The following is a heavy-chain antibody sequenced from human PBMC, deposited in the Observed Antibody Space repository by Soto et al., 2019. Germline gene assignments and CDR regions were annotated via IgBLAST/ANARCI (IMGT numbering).Heavy chain of an antibody. CDR3: AREGVSSSWYYYYGMDV. CDR1: GGSISSYY. CDR2: IYYSGST. J-gene: IGHJ6*02. D-gene: IGHD6-13*01. V-gene: IGHV4-59*01. Sequence: SETLSLICTVSGGSISSYYWSWIRQPPGKGLEWIGYIYYSGSTNYNPSLKSRVTISVDTSKNQFSLKLSSVTAADTAVYYCAREGVSSSWYYYYGMDVWGQGTTVTVSS.